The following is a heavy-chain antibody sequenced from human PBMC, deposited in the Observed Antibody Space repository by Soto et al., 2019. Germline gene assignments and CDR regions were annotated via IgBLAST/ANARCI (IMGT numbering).Heavy chain of an antibody. CDR1: GGPFKSGYY. CDR2: INHSGST. J-gene: IGHJ6*02. CDR3: ARRKAADGTFPSFYYYGMDV. D-gene: IGHD6-13*01. Sequence: SETLSLTCTVSGGPFKSGYYWSWIRQTPGKGLGWIGEINHSGSTNYNPSLKSRVTISVDTSKNQFSLKLSSVTAADTAVYYRARRKAADGTFPSFYYYGMDVWGRGTTVTVSS. V-gene: IGHV4-34*01.